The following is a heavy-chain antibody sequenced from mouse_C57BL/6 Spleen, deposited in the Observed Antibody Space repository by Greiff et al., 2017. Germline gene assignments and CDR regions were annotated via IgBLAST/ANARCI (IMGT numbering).Heavy chain of an antibody. D-gene: IGHD1-1*01. CDR2: ISYSGST. CDR1: GYSITSDY. CDR3: ARAPRYYGSSYWYFDG. V-gene: IGHV3-8*01. J-gene: IGHJ1*03. Sequence: ELKLVESGPGLAKPSQTLSLTCSVTGYSITSDYWNWIRKFPGNKLEYMGYISYSGSTYYNPSLKSRISITRDTSKYQYYLQLNSVTTEDTATYYCARAPRYYGSSYWYFDGWGTGTTVTVSS.